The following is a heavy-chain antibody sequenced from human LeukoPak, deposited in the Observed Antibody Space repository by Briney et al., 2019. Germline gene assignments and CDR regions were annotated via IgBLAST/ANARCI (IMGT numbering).Heavy chain of an antibody. D-gene: IGHD2-15*01. CDR1: GFTVSSHY. Sequence: GGSLRLSCAASGFTVSSHYMTWVRQAPGKGLEWVAYIKKTGSETYYVDSVKGRFTITRDNTRNSLFLQMYSLRAEDTAVYFCAREDGYCSGGNCYSYSDSWGQGTLVTVSS. J-gene: IGHJ4*02. V-gene: IGHV3-7*01. CDR3: AREDGYCSGGNCYSYSDS. CDR2: IKKTGSET.